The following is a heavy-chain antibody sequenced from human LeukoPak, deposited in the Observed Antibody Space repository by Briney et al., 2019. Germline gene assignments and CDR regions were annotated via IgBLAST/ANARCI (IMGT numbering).Heavy chain of an antibody. D-gene: IGHD2-15*01. J-gene: IGHJ3*02. CDR1: GYTFTGYY. V-gene: IGHV1-2*02. CDR3: ARVVVARSDAFDI. Sequence: ASVKVSCKASGYTFTGYYMHWVRQAPGQGLEWMGWINPNSGGTNYAQKFQGRVTMTRDTSISTAYMELSRLRPDDTAVYYCARVVVARSDAFDIWGQGTMVTVSS. CDR2: INPNSGGT.